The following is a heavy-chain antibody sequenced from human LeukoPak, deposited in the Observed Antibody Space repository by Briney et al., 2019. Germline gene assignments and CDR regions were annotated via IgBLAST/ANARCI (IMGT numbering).Heavy chain of an antibody. J-gene: IGHJ5*02. V-gene: IGHV4-34*01. Sequence: PSETLSLTCAVYGGSFSGYYWSWIRQPPGKGLEWIGEINHSGSTNYNPSLKSRVTISVDTSKNQFSLKLSSVTAADTAVYYCARGGRYCSSTSCYNWFDPWGQGTLVTVSS. CDR3: ARGGRYCSSTSCYNWFDP. D-gene: IGHD2-2*01. CDR1: GGSFSGYY. CDR2: INHSGST.